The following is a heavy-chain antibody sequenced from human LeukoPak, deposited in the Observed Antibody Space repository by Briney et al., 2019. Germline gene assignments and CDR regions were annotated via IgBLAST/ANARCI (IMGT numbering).Heavy chain of an antibody. J-gene: IGHJ5*02. CDR2: IAGSGTNT. CDR3: ARDLGQYYDTSDNWFDP. CDR1: GFTFSNYA. V-gene: IGHV3-23*01. D-gene: IGHD3-22*01. Sequence: PGGSLRLSCAASGFTFSNYAMSWVRQAPGKGLEWASAIAGSGTNTYYADSVKGRFTISRDNTKNTLYLRMNSLRVEDTAVYYCARDLGQYYDTSDNWFDPWGQGTLVTVSS.